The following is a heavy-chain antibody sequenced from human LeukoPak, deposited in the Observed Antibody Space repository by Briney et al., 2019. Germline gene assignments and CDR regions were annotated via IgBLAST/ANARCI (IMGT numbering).Heavy chain of an antibody. D-gene: IGHD3-10*01. Sequence: TGGSLRLSCAASGFTFSSYSMSWVRQAPGKGLEWVSSISSSSSYIYYADSVKGRFTISRDNAKNSLYLQMNSLRAEDTAVYYCARGPSGLVDYWGQGTLVTVSS. V-gene: IGHV3-21*01. J-gene: IGHJ4*02. CDR1: GFTFSSYS. CDR2: ISSSSSYI. CDR3: ARGPSGLVDY.